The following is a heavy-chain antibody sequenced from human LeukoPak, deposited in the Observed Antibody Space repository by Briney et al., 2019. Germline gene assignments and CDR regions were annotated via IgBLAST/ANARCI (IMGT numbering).Heavy chain of an antibody. CDR3: ARVITSMISAEWFDP. Sequence: SVKVSCEASGGTFSSYAISWVRQAPGQGLQWMGRIIPIFGTANYAQKFQGRVTITTDESTSTAYMELSSLRSEDTAVYYCARVITSMISAEWFDPWGQGTLVTVYS. V-gene: IGHV1-69*05. D-gene: IGHD3-3*01. CDR2: IIPIFGTA. J-gene: IGHJ5*02. CDR1: GGTFSSYA.